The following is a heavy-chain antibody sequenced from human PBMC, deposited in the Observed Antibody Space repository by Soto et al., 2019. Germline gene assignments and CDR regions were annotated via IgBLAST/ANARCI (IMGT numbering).Heavy chain of an antibody. CDR2: ISYSGST. CDR1: GGSMSSYY. Sequence: SETLSLTCTVSGGSMSSYYWTWLRQSPGRGLEWIGYISYSGSTYYNPSLKSRVTISADTSKNQFSLRMNSMIAADTAVYHCARADPDASVGYWGQGTLVTVSS. J-gene: IGHJ4*02. D-gene: IGHD2-15*01. V-gene: IGHV4-59*01. CDR3: ARADPDASVGY.